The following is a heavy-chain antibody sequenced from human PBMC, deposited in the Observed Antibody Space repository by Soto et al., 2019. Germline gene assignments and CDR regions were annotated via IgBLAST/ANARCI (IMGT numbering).Heavy chain of an antibody. J-gene: IGHJ4*02. CDR2: ISYDGSNK. V-gene: IGHV3-30*18. D-gene: IGHD2-8*02. CDR1: GFTFSSYG. CDR3: AKDPGGQFRYFDY. Sequence: GGSLRLSCAASGFTFSSYGMHWVRQAPGKGLEWVAVISYDGSNKYYADSVKGRFTISRDNSKNTLYLQMNSLRAEDTAVYYCAKDPGGQFRYFDYWGQGTLVTVSS.